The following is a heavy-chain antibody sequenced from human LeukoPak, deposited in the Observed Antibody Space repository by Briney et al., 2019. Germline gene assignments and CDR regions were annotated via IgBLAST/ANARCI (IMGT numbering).Heavy chain of an antibody. V-gene: IGHV1-69*02. CDR1: GGTFSSYT. CDR3: ARGARAAAAIYGMDV. Sequence: SVKVSCTASGGTFSSYTISWVRQAPGQGLEWMGRIIPILGIANYAQKFQGRVTITADKSTSTAYMELSSLRSEDTAVYYCARGARAAAAIYGMDVWGQGTTVTVSS. CDR2: IIPILGIA. D-gene: IGHD6-13*01. J-gene: IGHJ6*02.